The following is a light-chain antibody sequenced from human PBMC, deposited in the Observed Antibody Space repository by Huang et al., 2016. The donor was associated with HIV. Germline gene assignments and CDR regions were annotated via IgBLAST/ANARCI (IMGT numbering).Light chain of an antibody. CDR1: ESVSSN. CDR2: GAS. Sequence: EIVMTQSPATLSVSPGERVTLSCRASESVSSNLAWYQQKPGQSPSLLMYGASRRATGVPVRFSGSGSGTEFTLTISSLQSEDFGVYYCQQYHNWPPITFGHGTRLEI. CDR3: QQYHNWPPIT. J-gene: IGKJ5*01. V-gene: IGKV3-15*01.